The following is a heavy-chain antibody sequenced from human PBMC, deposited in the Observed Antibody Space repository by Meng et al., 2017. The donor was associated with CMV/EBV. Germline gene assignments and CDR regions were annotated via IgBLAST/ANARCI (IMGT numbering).Heavy chain of an antibody. CDR3: ARGLVVGAMNWFDP. V-gene: IGHV1-8*01. CDR2: MSPSSGNT. Sequence: ASVKVSCKASGYTFTSYDINWVRQATGQGLEWMGWMSPSSGNTGYAQKFQGRVTMTRNTSISTAYMELSSLRSEDTAVYYCARGLVVGAMNWFDPWGQGTLVTVSS. CDR1: GYTFTSYD. D-gene: IGHD1-26*01. J-gene: IGHJ5*02.